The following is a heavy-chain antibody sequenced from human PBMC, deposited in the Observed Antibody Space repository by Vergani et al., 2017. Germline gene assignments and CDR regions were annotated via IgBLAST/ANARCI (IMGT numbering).Heavy chain of an antibody. J-gene: IGHJ4*02. V-gene: IGHV3-49*04. D-gene: IGHD2-2*02. CDR3: ARDFNQLLYRGSYFDY. CDR2: IWSKPYGGTT. CDR1: GFTLGDYA. Sequence: EVHLVESGGGLVQPGRSLRLSCSGSGFTLGDYAMTWVRQAPGKGLEWVAFIWSKPYGGTTEYAASVKGRFTISRDNSKNTLYLQMNSLRAEDTAVYYCARDFNQLLYRGSYFDYWGQGTLVTVSS.